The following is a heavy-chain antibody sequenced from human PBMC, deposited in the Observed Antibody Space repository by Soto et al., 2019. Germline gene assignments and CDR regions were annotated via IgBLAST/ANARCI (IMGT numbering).Heavy chain of an antibody. Sequence: QVQLQQWGAGPLRPLETLSLTCGASGGPFSGYYWAWIRQSPGKGLEWIGEINDRGSINYNPSLKSRVSISVDTSKNHYSLNLRSVTAADTAVYYCARESHDILTGPPWVWYFDLWGRGTLVTVSS. CDR2: INDRGSI. J-gene: IGHJ2*01. CDR3: ARESHDILTGPPWVWYFDL. CDR1: GGPFSGYY. V-gene: IGHV4-34*01. D-gene: IGHD3-9*01.